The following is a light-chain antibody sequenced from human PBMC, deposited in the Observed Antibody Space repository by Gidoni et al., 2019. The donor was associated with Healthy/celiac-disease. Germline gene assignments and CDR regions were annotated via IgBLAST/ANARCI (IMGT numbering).Light chain of an antibody. V-gene: IGKV1-5*03. J-gene: IGKJ2*01. CDR2: KAS. CDR1: QMISRR. Sequence: DIQMNQSPSTLSASVGDRVTITSRASQMISRRLAGYQQKPGKAPKLLIYKASSVESWVPSRFSGSGSWTEFTLTIISLQPDDFATYYCQQYNSYMYTFXQXTKLEIK. CDR3: QQYNSYMYT.